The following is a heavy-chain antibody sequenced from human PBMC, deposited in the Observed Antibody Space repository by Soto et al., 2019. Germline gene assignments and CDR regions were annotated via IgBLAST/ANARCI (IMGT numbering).Heavy chain of an antibody. CDR1: GLTCSNSA. CDR3: ARSGHYFDTRRHPGAFLI. Sequence: GGSLRLSCADSGLTCSNSAMNWVRQAPGKGLEYVSGISSNGASTYYADSVKGRFTISRDNSKNTLYLQMGSLRAEDIAVYYCARSGHYFDTRRHPGAFLIWGPGAMLTL. J-gene: IGHJ3*02. D-gene: IGHD3-22*01. V-gene: IGHV3-64*02. CDR2: ISSNGAST.